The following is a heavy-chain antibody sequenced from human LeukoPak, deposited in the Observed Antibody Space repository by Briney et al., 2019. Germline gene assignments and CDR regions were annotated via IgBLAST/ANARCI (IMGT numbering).Heavy chain of an antibody. CDR1: GFSLSTSGVG. D-gene: IGHD2-8*01. CDR2: IYWDDDK. Sequence: SGPTLVNPTQTLTLTCTFSGFSLSTSGVGVGWIRQPPGKALEWLALIYWDDDKRYSPSLKSRLTITKDTSKNQVVLTMTNMDPVDTATYYCARRRLDCTNGVCYSGYYFDYWGQGTLVTVSS. V-gene: IGHV2-5*02. J-gene: IGHJ4*02. CDR3: ARRRLDCTNGVCYSGYYFDY.